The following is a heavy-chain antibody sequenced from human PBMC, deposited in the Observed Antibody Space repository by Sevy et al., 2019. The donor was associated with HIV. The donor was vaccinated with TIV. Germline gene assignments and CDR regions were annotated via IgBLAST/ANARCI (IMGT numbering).Heavy chain of an antibody. J-gene: IGHJ4*02. Sequence: GGSLRLSCAASGFSFSNYWMHWVRQAPGKGLEWVANIKQDESEKYYVASVKGRFTISRDNAKNSLYLQMNSLRPEDTAVYYCARGNSGSFDYWVQGTLVTVSS. CDR3: ARGNSGSFDY. CDR2: IKQDESEK. V-gene: IGHV3-7*04. D-gene: IGHD3-22*01. CDR1: GFSFSNYW.